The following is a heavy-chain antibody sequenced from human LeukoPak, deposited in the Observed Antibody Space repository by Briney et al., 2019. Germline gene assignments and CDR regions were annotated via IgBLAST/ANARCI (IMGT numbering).Heavy chain of an antibody. J-gene: IGHJ6*03. CDR2: ISAYNGNT. D-gene: IGHD2-2*01. V-gene: IGHV1-18*01. Sequence: ASVKVSCKASGYTFTSYGISWVRQAPGQGLEWMGWISAYNGNTNYAQKLQGRVTMTTDTSTSTAYMELRSLRSDDTAVYYCARASLHYCSSTSCYPLAMDVWGKGTTVTVSS. CDR1: GYTFTSYG. CDR3: ARASLHYCSSTSCYPLAMDV.